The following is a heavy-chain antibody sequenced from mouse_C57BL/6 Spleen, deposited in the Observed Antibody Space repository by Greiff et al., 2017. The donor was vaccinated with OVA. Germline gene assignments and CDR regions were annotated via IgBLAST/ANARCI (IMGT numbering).Heavy chain of an antibody. V-gene: IGHV14-1*01. CDR3: TADYC. CDR2: IDPEDGDT. Sequence: VHLPSPGAEPVSPGASLTYSSTSSFSPMHDYSMHWVKQRPDQVHYWIGRIDPEDGDTEYVTTFQGSATMTADTSSNTAYLQLSSLTSEDTAVYYCTADYCWGKGTTLTVSS. CDR1: FSPMHDYS. J-gene: IGHJ2*01.